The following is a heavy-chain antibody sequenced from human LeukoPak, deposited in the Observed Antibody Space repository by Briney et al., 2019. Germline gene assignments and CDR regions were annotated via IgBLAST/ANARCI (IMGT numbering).Heavy chain of an antibody. Sequence: GGSLRLSCGGSGFTFKSFSMHWVRQAPGKGLEWVSDISSNSGIKSYADSVKGRFAISRDNAKNSLYLQMNSLRAEDTAVYYCARAYDFWSGPGGYWGQGTLVTVSS. V-gene: IGHV3-48*01. CDR3: ARAYDFWSGPGGY. D-gene: IGHD3-3*01. CDR2: ISSNSGIK. CDR1: GFTFKSFS. J-gene: IGHJ4*02.